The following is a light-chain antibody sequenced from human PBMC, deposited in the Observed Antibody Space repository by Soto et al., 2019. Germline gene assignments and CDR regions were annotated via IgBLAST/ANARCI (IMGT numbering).Light chain of an antibody. V-gene: IGKV1-5*01. CDR2: DAS. CDR1: QSISNW. Sequence: DINMNQSPSTLPASVGDRVTITCRASQSISNWLAWYQQKPGKAPNLLIYDASSLQSGVPSRFSGSGFGTEFTLTISSLQPGDFATYYCQQYSSRSTFGQGTNVAIK. CDR3: QQYSSRST. J-gene: IGKJ1*01.